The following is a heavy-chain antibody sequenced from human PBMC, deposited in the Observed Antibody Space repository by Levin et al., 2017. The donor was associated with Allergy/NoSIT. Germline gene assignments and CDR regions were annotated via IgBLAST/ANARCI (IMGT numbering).Heavy chain of an antibody. V-gene: IGHV3-30*18. CDR2: ISYDGSNK. Sequence: GESLKISCAASGFTFSSYGMHWVRQAPGKGLEWVAVISYDGSNKYYADSVKGRFTISRDNSKNTLYLQMNSLRAEDTAVYYCAKRESGWLLVDYWGQGTLVTVSS. CDR1: GFTFSSYG. D-gene: IGHD6-19*01. J-gene: IGHJ4*02. CDR3: AKRESGWLLVDY.